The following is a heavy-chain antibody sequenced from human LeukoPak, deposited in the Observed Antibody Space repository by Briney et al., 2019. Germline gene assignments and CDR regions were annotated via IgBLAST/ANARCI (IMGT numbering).Heavy chain of an antibody. J-gene: IGHJ5*02. CDR3: TGGGLVRGILRWFDP. V-gene: IGHV6-1*01. Sequence: SQTLSLTCAISGDSVSGGSAGWNWIRQSPSRGLEWLGRIYYRSKWYSDYAISLKSRITINPDTSKNQFSLQLNPVTHDDTAVYYCTGGGLVRGILRWFDPWGQGTLVTVSS. CDR1: GDSVSGGSAG. D-gene: IGHD3-10*01. CDR2: IYYRSKWYS.